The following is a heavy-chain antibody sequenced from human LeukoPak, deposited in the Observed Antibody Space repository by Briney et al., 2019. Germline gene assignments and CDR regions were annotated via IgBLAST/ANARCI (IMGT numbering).Heavy chain of an antibody. CDR1: GFTFSGSS. D-gene: IGHD2-21*01. J-gene: IGHJ4*02. CDR2: INQDASEK. CDR3: ARQGI. V-gene: IGHV3-7*04. Sequence: RGSLRLSCAGSGFTFSGSSMHWVRQAPGKGLEWVANINQDASEKYYVDSVKGRFTISRDNAKNSLYLQMNSLRVEDTAMYYCARQGIWGQGTLVTVSS.